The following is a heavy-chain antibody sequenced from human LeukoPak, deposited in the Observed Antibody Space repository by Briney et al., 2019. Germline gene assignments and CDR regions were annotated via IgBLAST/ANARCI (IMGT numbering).Heavy chain of an antibody. Sequence: GGSLRLSCAASGFTFSSYAMHWVRQAPGKGLEWVAFIQYDGSNKYYAASVKGRFTISRDNSKNTLYLQMNSLRAEDTAVYYCAKDDSGSYLEYFQHWGQGTLVTVSS. V-gene: IGHV3-30*02. CDR1: GFTFSSYA. CDR3: AKDDSGSYLEYFQH. CDR2: IQYDGSNK. D-gene: IGHD1-26*01. J-gene: IGHJ1*01.